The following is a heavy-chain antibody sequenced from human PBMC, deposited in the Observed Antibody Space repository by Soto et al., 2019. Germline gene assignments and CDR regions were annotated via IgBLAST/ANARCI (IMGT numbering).Heavy chain of an antibody. V-gene: IGHV3-11*01. CDR2: ISGSGTTI. CDR3: ARVGCSGGSCPLDY. CDR1: AFIISDYY. D-gene: IGHD2-15*01. Sequence: QVPLVESGGGLVQPGGSLRLSCAASAFIISDYYMSWIRQAPGKGLEWVSYISGSGTTIYYADSVKGRFTISRDNAKNSLYLQMSSLRAEDTAVYYCARVGCSGGSCPLDYWGQGTLVTVSS. J-gene: IGHJ4*02.